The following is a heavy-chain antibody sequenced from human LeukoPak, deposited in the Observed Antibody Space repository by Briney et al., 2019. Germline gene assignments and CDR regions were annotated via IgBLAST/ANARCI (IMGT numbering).Heavy chain of an antibody. CDR1: GFTFNNYA. CDR2: IGGSGGST. Sequence: GGSLRLSCEASGFTFNNYAITWVRQAPGKGLEWVSTIGGSGGSTYYVDSVKGRFAVSRDNSKNTLYLQMNSLRVEDTAVYYCARGRGYNLGYFDYWGQGTLITVSS. D-gene: IGHD5-18*01. CDR3: ARGRGYNLGYFDY. V-gene: IGHV3-23*01. J-gene: IGHJ4*02.